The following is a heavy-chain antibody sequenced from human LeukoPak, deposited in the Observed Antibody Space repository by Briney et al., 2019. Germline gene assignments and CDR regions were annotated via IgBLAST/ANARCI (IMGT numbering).Heavy chain of an antibody. J-gene: IGHJ4*02. CDR2: ISGSGGST. CDR3: AKAVAPYCSGGSCPPLPYYYDSSGYYYLNY. D-gene: IGHD3-22*01. Sequence: PGGSLRLSCAASGFAFSSYAMSWVRQAPGKGLEWVSAISGSGGSTYYADFVKGRFTISRDNSKNTLYLQMNSLRAEDTAVYYCAKAVAPYCSGGSCPPLPYYYDSSGYYYLNYWGQGTLVTVSS. CDR1: GFAFSSYA. V-gene: IGHV3-23*01.